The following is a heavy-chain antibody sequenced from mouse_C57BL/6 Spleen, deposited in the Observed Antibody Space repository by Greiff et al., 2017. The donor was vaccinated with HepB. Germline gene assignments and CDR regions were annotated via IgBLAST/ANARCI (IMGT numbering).Heavy chain of an antibody. J-gene: IGHJ2*01. CDR3: ARDGGDY. V-gene: IGHV5-4*03. CDR2: ISDGGSYT. Sequence: EVMLVESGGGLVKPGGSLKLSCAASGFTFSSYAMSWVRQTPEKRLEWVATISDGGSYTYYPDNVKVRFTSSRDNAKNNLYLQMSHLKAEDTAMYYCARDGGDYWGQGTTLTVSS. CDR1: GFTFSSYA.